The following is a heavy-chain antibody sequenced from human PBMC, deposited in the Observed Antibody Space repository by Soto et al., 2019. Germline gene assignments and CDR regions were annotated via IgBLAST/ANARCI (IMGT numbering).Heavy chain of an antibody. D-gene: IGHD6-13*01. Sequence: SQTLSLTFAISGDSVSSNSSAWNWIRQSPSRVLEWLGRTYYRAKWYNDYAVSVQSRITIKTDTSKNQFSLQLNSVTPEDTAVYYCAREEFIAAAGRGGGRRNYYYYGLDVWGQGTKVTF. CDR2: TYYRAKWYN. CDR1: GDSVSSNSSA. J-gene: IGHJ6*02. CDR3: AREEFIAAAGRGGGRRNYYYYGLDV. V-gene: IGHV6-1*01.